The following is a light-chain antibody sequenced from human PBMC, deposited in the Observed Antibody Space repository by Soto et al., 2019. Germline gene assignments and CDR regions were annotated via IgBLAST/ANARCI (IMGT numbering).Light chain of an antibody. CDR2: GAA. CDR1: QSVSSSY. CDR3: QQYGSSPTWT. V-gene: IGKV3-20*01. J-gene: IGKJ1*01. Sequence: EIVLTQSPGTLSLSPGERATLSCRASQSVSSSYLAWYQQKPGQAPRLLIYGAASRATGIPDRFSGSGSGKDYILTLSRMEPEDSAVYYCQQYGSSPTWTFGQGTKVEIK.